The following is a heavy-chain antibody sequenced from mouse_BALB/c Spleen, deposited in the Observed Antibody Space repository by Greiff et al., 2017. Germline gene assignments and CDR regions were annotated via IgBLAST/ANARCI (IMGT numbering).Heavy chain of an antibody. CDR3: ARSDGYSFDY. CDR1: GFNIKDTY. J-gene: IGHJ2*01. D-gene: IGHD2-3*01. Sequence: EVKLQESGAELVKPGASVKLSCTASGFNIKDTYMHWVKQRPEQGLEWIGRIDPANGNTKYDPKFQGKATITADTSSNTAYLQLSSLTSEDTAVYYCARSDGYSFDYWGQGTTLTVSS. V-gene: IGHV14-3*02. CDR2: IDPANGNT.